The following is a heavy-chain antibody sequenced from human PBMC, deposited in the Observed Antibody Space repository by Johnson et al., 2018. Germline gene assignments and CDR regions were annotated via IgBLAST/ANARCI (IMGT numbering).Heavy chain of an antibody. Sequence: VQLGESGGGLVQPGGSMKLSCAASGFTFSGSAMHWVRQASGKGLEWIGRIRSKANSYATAYAASVKGRFTISRDDPKNTAYLQMNSLKTEDTAVYYFTSEGHWGQGTLVTVSS. CDR1: GFTFSGSA. J-gene: IGHJ1*01. CDR2: IRSKANSYAT. V-gene: IGHV3-73*01. CDR3: TSEGH.